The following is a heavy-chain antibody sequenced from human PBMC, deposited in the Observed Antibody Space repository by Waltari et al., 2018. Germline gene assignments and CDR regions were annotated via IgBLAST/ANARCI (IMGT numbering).Heavy chain of an antibody. J-gene: IGHJ4*02. CDR2: IKSKTDGVTT. V-gene: IGHV3-15*01. Sequence: EVQLVESGGGLVKPGGSLRLSCAASGLTFSNAWMSCVRQGPGKGLEWVGRIKSKTDGVTTDYAAPVKGRFTISRDDSKNTLYLQMNSLKTEDTAVYYCTTDGNYGGNSDFDYWGQGTLVTVSS. CDR3: TTDGNYGGNSDFDY. CDR1: GLTFSNAW. D-gene: IGHD2-21*02.